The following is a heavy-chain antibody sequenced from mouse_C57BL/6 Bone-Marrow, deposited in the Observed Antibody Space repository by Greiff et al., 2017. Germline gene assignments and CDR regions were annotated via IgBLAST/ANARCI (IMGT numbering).Heavy chain of an antibody. D-gene: IGHD2-1*01. Sequence: VKLVESGPELVKPGASVKLSCKASGYTFTSYWMHWVKQRPGQGLEWIGMIHPNSGSTNYNEKFKSKATLTVDKSSSTAYMQLSSLTSEDSAVYYCARGNYVGFAYWGQGTLVTVSA. V-gene: IGHV1-64*01. CDR3: ARGNYVGFAY. CDR1: GYTFTSYW. CDR2: IHPNSGST. J-gene: IGHJ3*01.